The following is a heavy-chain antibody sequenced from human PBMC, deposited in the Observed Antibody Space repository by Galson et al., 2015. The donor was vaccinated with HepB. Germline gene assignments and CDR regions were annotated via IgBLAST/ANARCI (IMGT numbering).Heavy chain of an antibody. Sequence: SLRLSCAASGFTFSSYSMNWVRQAPGKGLEWVSSISSSSSYIYYADSVKGRFTISRDNAKNSLYLQMNSLRAEDTAVYYCARGHYGSGSHHDYWGQGTLVTVSS. CDR3: ARGHYGSGSHHDY. D-gene: IGHD3-10*01. V-gene: IGHV3-21*01. CDR1: GFTFSSYS. CDR2: ISSSSSYI. J-gene: IGHJ4*02.